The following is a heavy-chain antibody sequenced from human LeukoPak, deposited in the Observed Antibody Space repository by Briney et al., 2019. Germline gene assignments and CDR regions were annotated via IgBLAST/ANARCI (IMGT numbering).Heavy chain of an antibody. CDR1: GGSISSYY. D-gene: IGHD1-26*01. CDR2: IYYSGST. CDR3: ATRVMGARQLGYLQH. V-gene: IGHV4-59*08. J-gene: IGHJ1*01. Sequence: SETLSLTCTVSGGSISSYYWSWIRQPPGKGLEWIGYIYYSGSTNYNPSLKSRVTISVDTSKNQFSLKLSSVTAADTAVYYCATRVMGARQLGYLQHWGQGTLVTVSS.